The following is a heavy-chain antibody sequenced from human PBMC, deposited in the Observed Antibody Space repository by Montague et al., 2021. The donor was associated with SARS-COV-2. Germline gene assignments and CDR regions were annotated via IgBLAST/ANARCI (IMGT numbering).Heavy chain of an antibody. D-gene: IGHD3-3*01. J-gene: IGHJ4*02. Sequence: SETLSLTCTVSGGSISSSSYFWGWIRQPPGKGLEWIGSIYYSGSTYYNPSLKSRVTISVDTSENQFSLKLSSVTAADTAVFYCARKTSRGLTIFGVVTASYCFDYWGQGTLVTVSS. CDR1: GGSISSSSYF. CDR2: IYYSGST. CDR3: ARKTSRGLTIFGVVTASYCFDY. V-gene: IGHV4-39*01.